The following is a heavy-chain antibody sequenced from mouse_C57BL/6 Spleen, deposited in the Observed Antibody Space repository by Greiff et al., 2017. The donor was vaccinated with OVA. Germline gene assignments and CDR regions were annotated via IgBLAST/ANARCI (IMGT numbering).Heavy chain of an antibody. D-gene: IGHD2-1*01. CDR1: GYTFTSYW. CDR2: IYPSDSET. J-gene: IGHJ3*01. CDR3: ARRNGNYENWFAY. V-gene: IGHV1-61*01. Sequence: QVQLQHPGAELVRPGSSVKLSCKASGYTFTSYWMDWVKQRPGQGLEWIGNIYPSDSETHYNQKFKDKATLTVDKSSSTAYMQLSSLTSEDSAVYYCARRNGNYENWFAYWGQGTLVTVSA.